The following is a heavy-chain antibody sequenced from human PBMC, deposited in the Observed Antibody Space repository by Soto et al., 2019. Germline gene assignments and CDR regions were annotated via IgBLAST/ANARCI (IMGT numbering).Heavy chain of an antibody. V-gene: IGHV3-23*01. CDR2: ISGSGGST. CDR3: AKGSTSAGWNS. D-gene: IGHD6-6*01. J-gene: IGHJ4*02. CDR1: GFTFSSYA. Sequence: EVQLLESGGGLVQPGGSLRLSCAASGFTFSSYAMSWVLQSPGEGLEWVSAISGSGGSTYYAYSVKGRCTISRDNSKNTLYLQMNSLRAEDTAIYYCAKGSTSAGWNSWGQGTLVTVSS.